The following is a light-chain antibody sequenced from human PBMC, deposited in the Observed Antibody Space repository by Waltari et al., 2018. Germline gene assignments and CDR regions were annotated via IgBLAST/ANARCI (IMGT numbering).Light chain of an antibody. J-gene: IGLJ3*02. Sequence: QSALTQPASVSGSPGQSITISCPGTSSDVGGYNYVSWYQQHPGKAPKLMIYGVSNLSAGLYIRFSGSKACNTACLTISGLQAEDEADYYCSSYTTSSTVVFGGGTELTVL. CDR1: SSDVGGYNY. CDR3: SSYTTSSTVV. CDR2: GVS. V-gene: IGLV2-14*01.